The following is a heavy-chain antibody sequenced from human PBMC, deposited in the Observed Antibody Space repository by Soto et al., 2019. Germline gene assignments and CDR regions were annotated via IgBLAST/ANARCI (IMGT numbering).Heavy chain of an antibody. D-gene: IGHD3-10*01. J-gene: IGHJ6*02. Sequence: YWSWIRQPPGKGLEWMGIIYPGDSDTRYSPSFQGQVTISADKSISTAYLQWSSLKASDTAMYYCARSGSQHSTYYYGMDVWGQGTTVTVSS. CDR1: YW. CDR2: IYPGDSDT. V-gene: IGHV5-51*01. CDR3: ARSGSQHSTYYYGMDV.